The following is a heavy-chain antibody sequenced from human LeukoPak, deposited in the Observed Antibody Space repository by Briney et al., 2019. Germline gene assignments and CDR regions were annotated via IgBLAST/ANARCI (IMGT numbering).Heavy chain of an antibody. J-gene: IGHJ4*02. CDR2: IRSKAYGGTT. Sequence: QPGRSLRLSCTASGFTFGDYAMSWFRQAPGKGLEWVGFIRSKAYGGTTEYAASVKGRFTIPRDDSKSIAYLQMNSLKTEDTAVYYCTRVRYCSGGSCYYFDYWGQGTLVTVSS. V-gene: IGHV3-49*03. D-gene: IGHD2-15*01. CDR1: GFTFGDYA. CDR3: TRVRYCSGGSCYYFDY.